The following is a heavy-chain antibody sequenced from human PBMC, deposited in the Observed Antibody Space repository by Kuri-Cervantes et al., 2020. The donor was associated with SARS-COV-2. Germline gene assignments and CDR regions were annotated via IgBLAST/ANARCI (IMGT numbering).Heavy chain of an antibody. Sequence: GGSLRLSCAAFGFTFSSYAMHWVRQAPGKGLEWVAVISYDGSNKYYADSVKGRVTISRDNSKNTLYLQMNSLRAEDTAVYYCARDPTAYDSSGYYGYWGQGTLVTVFS. J-gene: IGHJ4*02. CDR3: ARDPTAYDSSGYYGY. CDR1: GFTFSSYA. V-gene: IGHV3-30*04. CDR2: ISYDGSNK. D-gene: IGHD3-22*01.